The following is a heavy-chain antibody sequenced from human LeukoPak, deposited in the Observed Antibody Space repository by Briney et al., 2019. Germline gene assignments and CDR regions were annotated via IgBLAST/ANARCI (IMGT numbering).Heavy chain of an antibody. CDR1: GFTFSSYG. D-gene: IGHD2-21*02. J-gene: IGHJ4*02. CDR3: AKKRPGDGDIFDY. Sequence: GGSLRLSCAASGFTFSSYGVHWIRQAPGRGLEWVAYIQYSGGIRKYADSVKGRFTISRDNSKNTLLLQMNTLKTEDTAVYYCAKKRPGDGDIFDYWGQGTLLTVSS. V-gene: IGHV3-30*02. CDR2: IQYSGGIR.